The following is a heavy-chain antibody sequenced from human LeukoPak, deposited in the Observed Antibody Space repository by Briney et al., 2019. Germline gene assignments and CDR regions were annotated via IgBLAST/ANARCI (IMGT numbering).Heavy chain of an antibody. Sequence: GGSLRLSCAASGFTFSAYSMNWVRQAPGKGLEWVSYISSSSSTIFCADSVKGRFTISRDNAKNSLYLQMNSLRDEDTAVYYCVRARQTTGPPPDYWGQGTLVTVSS. D-gene: IGHD4-11*01. J-gene: IGHJ4*02. CDR1: GFTFSAYS. CDR3: VRARQTTGPPPDY. V-gene: IGHV3-48*02. CDR2: ISSSSSTI.